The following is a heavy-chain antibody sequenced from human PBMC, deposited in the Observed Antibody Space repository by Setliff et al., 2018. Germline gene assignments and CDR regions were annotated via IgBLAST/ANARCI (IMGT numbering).Heavy chain of an antibody. J-gene: IGHJ3*02. CDR3: VRDDADNYDAFDN. D-gene: IGHD1-1*01. Sequence: SETMSLTCPVYGGSFSGYYWSWIRQPPGKRLEWIGKIIHSGSTNYNPSLKSRFTISRDNAKRSLYLQMNGLRADDTGVYYCVRDDADNYDAFDNWGQGTLVTVSS. V-gene: IGHV4-34*12. CDR1: GGSFSGYY. CDR2: IIHSGST.